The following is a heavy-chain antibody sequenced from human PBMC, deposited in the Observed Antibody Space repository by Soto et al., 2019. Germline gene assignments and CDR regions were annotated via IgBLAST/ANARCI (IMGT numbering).Heavy chain of an antibody. Sequence: QVQLQESGPGLVKPSETLSLTCTVSGGSISSYYWSWIRQPPGKGLEWIGYIYYSGSTNYNPSLKRRVTISVDTSKNQFSLKPSSVAAADTAVYYCAGRYGGNLDYWGQGTLVTVSS. CDR3: AGRYGGNLDY. D-gene: IGHD1-26*01. J-gene: IGHJ4*02. CDR2: IYYSGST. CDR1: GGSISSYY. V-gene: IGHV4-59*08.